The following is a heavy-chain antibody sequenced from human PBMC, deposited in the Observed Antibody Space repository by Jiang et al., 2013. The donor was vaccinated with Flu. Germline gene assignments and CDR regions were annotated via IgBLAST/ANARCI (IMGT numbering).Heavy chain of an antibody. V-gene: IGHV3-30*18. D-gene: IGHD2-21*02. Sequence: QVQLVESGGGVVQPGRSLRLSCAASGFTFSSYGMHWVRQAPGKGLEWVAVISYDGSNKYYADSVKGRFTISRDNSKNTLYLQMNSLRAEDTAVYYCAKDTHIVVVTAMVSWGQGTLVTVSS. CDR2: ISYDGSNK. CDR1: GFTFSSYG. CDR3: AKDTHIVVVTAMVS. J-gene: IGHJ5*02.